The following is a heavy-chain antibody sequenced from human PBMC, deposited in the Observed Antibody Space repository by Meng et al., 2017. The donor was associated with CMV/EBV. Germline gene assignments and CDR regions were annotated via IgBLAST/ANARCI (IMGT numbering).Heavy chain of an antibody. Sequence: SVKVSCKASGGTFSSYTISWVRQAPGQGLEWMGRIIPILGIANYAQKFQGRVTITADKSTSTAYMELSSLRSEDTAVYYCARRSIAAAYYYYYGMDVWGQGTTVTVSS. D-gene: IGHD6-13*01. V-gene: IGHV1-69*02. J-gene: IGHJ6*02. CDR1: GGTFSSYT. CDR2: IIPILGIA. CDR3: ARRSIAAAYYYYYGMDV.